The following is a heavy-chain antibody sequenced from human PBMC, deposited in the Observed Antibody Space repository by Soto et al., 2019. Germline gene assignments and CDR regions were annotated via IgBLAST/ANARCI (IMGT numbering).Heavy chain of an antibody. CDR1: GGSISSSSYY. Sequence: PSETLSLTCSVSGGSISSSSYYWGWIRQPPGKGLEWIGSIYYSESTYYNPSLKSRVTISVDTSKDQCSLRLSSVAGADTAVYYCARMYYAFWSGDPYYFGCWGEGTLVTVSS. V-gene: IGHV4-39*01. J-gene: IGHJ4*02. CDR2: IYYSEST. D-gene: IGHD3-3*01. CDR3: ARMYYAFWSGDPYYFGC.